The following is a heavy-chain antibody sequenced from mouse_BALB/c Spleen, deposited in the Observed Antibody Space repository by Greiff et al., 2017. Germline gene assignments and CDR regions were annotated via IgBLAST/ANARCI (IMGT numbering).Heavy chain of an antibody. CDR1: GFTFSSYA. Sequence: EVKLQESGGGLVKPGGSLKLSCAASGFTFSSYAMSWVRQTPEKRLEWVASISSGGSTYYPDSVKGRFTISRDNARNILYLQMSSLRSEDTAMYYCARGNYGSSSAWFAYWGQGTLVTVSA. V-gene: IGHV5-6-5*01. CDR3: ARGNYGSSSAWFAY. J-gene: IGHJ3*01. D-gene: IGHD1-1*01. CDR2: ISSGGST.